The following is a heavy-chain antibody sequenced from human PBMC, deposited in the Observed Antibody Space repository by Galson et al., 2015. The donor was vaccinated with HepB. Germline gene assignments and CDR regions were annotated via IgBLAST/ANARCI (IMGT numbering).Heavy chain of an antibody. J-gene: IGHJ5*01. V-gene: IGHV3-48*03. Sequence: SLRLSCAASGFTFSKYAMHWVRQAPGKGLEWISYISGGGSTVYYADSVKGRFTISRDNAKKSLYLQMNSLRAEDSAIYYCASGYMFGYDSWGQGTLVTVSS. CDR1: GFTFSKYA. D-gene: IGHD3-3*02. CDR2: ISGGGSTV. CDR3: ASGYMFGYDS.